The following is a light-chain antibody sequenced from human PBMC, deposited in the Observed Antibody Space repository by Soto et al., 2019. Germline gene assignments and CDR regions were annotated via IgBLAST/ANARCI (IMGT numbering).Light chain of an antibody. J-gene: IGKJ5*01. CDR1: QSFNSIY. V-gene: IGKV3-15*01. Sequence: EIVLTQSPAALALSPGERATLSCRGGQSFNSIYLAWYQQKPGQAPRLLIYGASTRATGIPARFSGSGSGTEFTLTISSLQSEDFAVYYCQQYNNWPPITFGQGTRLEIK. CDR3: QQYNNWPPIT. CDR2: GAS.